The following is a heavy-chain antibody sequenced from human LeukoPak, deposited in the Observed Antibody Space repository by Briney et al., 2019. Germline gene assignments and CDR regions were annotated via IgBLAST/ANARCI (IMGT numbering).Heavy chain of an antibody. J-gene: IGHJ4*02. CDR3: ALSNITRVRGDEGYYFDY. V-gene: IGHV3-48*01. CDR2: INSGSTTI. Sequence: GGSLRLSCAASGFTFSSYSMMWVRQAPGKGLEWVSYINSGSTTIYYADSVKGRFTISRDNAKNSVSLPINNLTAEDTAVYYCALSNITRVRGDEGYYFDYWGQGTLVTVSS. CDR1: GFTFSSYS. D-gene: IGHD3-10*01.